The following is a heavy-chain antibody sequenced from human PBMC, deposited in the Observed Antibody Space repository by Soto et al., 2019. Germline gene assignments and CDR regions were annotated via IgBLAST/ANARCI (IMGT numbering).Heavy chain of an antibody. J-gene: IGHJ5*01. CDR2: INHSGST. Sequence: PSETLSLTCAVYGGSFSGYYWSWIRQPPGKGLEWIGEINHSGSTNYNPSLKSRVTISVDTSKNQFSLKLSSVTAADTAVYYCARSGVWMTTVKVWFDSSDQGTLVTVSS. V-gene: IGHV4-34*01. CDR1: GGSFSGYY. CDR3: ARSGVWMTTVKVWFDS. D-gene: IGHD4-4*01.